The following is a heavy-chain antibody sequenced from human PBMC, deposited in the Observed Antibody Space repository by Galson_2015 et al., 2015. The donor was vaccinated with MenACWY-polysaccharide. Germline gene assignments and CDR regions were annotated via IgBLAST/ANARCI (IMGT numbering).Heavy chain of an antibody. Sequence: SLRLSCAASGFSVSSNYMSWVRQAPGKGLEWVSVIYSGGSTYYADSVKGRFTISRHNSKNTLYLQMNSLRAEDTAVYYCARDYSNQDYYYYGMDVWGQGTTVTVSS. CDR1: GFSVSSNY. CDR3: ARDYSNQDYYYYGMDV. D-gene: IGHD4-11*01. CDR2: IYSGGST. V-gene: IGHV3-53*04. J-gene: IGHJ6*02.